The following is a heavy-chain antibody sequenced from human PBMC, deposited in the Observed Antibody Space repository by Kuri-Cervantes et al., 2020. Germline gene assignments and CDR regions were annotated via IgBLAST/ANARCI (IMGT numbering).Heavy chain of an antibody. D-gene: IGHD6-13*01. CDR3: ARVLKSSSRYYFDY. Sequence: ESLKISCTVSGGSISSYYWSWIRQPPGKGLEWIGYIYYSGSTNYNPSLKSRVTISVDTSKNQFSLKLSSVTAADTAVYYCARVLKSSSRYYFDYWGQGTLVTVSS. CDR2: IYYSGST. CDR1: GGSISSYY. V-gene: IGHV4-59*08. J-gene: IGHJ4*02.